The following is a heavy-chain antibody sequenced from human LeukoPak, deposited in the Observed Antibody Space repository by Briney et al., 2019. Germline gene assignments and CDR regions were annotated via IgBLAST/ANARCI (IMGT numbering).Heavy chain of an antibody. CDR2: IHYSGST. CDR1: GGSISSGGGY. D-gene: IGHD3-10*01. J-gene: IGHJ4*02. V-gene: IGHV4-31*03. CDR3: ARAGNYVAY. Sequence: SETLSLTCIVSGGSISSGGGYWSWIRQHPGKGLEWIGYIHYSGSTYYNPSLKSRVTISVDTSKNQFSLKLSSVTAADTAVYYCARAGNYVAYWGQGTLVTVSS.